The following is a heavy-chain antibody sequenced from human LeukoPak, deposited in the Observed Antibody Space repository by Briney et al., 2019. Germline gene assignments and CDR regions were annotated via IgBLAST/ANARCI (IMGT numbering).Heavy chain of an antibody. J-gene: IGHJ6*02. Sequence: GASVKVSCKASGYTFTSYGISWVRQAPGQGLDWMGWISAYNGNTNYAQKLQGRVTMTTDTSTSTAYMELRSLRSDDTAVYYCARMSPYCSSTSCYIQPAYYYGMDVWGQGTTVTVSS. CDR2: ISAYNGNT. CDR1: GYTFTSYG. CDR3: ARMSPYCSSTSCYIQPAYYYGMDV. V-gene: IGHV1-18*01. D-gene: IGHD2-2*02.